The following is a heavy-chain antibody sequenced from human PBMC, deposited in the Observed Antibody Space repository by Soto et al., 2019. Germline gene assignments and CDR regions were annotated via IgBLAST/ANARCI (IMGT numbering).Heavy chain of an antibody. CDR1: GGSISSGCYS. Sequence: PSETLSLTCAVSGGSISSGCYSWSWIRQPPGKGLEWIGYIYHSGSTYYNPSLKSRVTISVDRSKNQFSLKLSAVTAADTAVYYCARDSYYYGMDVWGQGTTVTVSS. CDR3: ARDSYYYGMDV. CDR2: IYHSGST. V-gene: IGHV4-30-2*01. J-gene: IGHJ6*02.